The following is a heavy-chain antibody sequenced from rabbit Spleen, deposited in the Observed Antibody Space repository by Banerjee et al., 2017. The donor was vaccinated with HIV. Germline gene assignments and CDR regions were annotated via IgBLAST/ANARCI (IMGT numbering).Heavy chain of an antibody. CDR1: GFSFSSYY. CDR2: INIVTGKS. V-gene: IGHV1S45*01. Sequence: QEQLVESGGGLVQPEGSLTLTCTTSGFSFSSYYMCWVRQAPGKGLEWITCINIVTGKSVYASWAKGRFTMSRTSSTTVTLQMSSLTAADTATYFCARDLVAVIGWNFNLWGPGTLVTVS. J-gene: IGHJ4*01. CDR3: ARDLVAVIGWNFNL. D-gene: IGHD1-1*01.